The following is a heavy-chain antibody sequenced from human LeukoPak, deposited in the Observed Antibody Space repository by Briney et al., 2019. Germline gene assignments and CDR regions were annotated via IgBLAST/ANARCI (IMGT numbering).Heavy chain of an antibody. V-gene: IGHV4-39*01. CDR3: ARGGQQWLVFYFDY. Sequence: SETLSLTCTVSGGSISSSSYYWSRIRQPPGKGLEWIGSIYYSGSTYYNPSLKSRVTISVDTSKNQFSLKLSSVTAADTAVYYCARGGQQWLVFYFDYWGQGTPVTVSS. J-gene: IGHJ4*02. CDR1: GGSISSSSYY. D-gene: IGHD6-19*01. CDR2: IYYSGST.